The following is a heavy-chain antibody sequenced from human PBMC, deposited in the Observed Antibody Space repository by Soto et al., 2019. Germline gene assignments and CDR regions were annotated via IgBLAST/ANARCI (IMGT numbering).Heavy chain of an antibody. CDR1: GFTFSTSW. D-gene: IGHD3-10*01. Sequence: EVQLVESGGVLVQPGGSLRVSCAASGFTFSTSWMNWVRQAPGKGLEWVANINGDGSEEYYVDPVRGRFTISRDNVKNSLFLQMNSLRAEDTAVYYWAAGFPPDYWGQGTLVTVSS. CDR3: AAGFPPDY. CDR2: INGDGSEE. J-gene: IGHJ4*02. V-gene: IGHV3-7*01.